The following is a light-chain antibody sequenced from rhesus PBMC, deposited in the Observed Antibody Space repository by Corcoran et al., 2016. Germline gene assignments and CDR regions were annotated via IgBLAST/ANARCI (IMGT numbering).Light chain of an antibody. V-gene: IGKV1-18*01. CDR3: QQGYSPPYS. Sequence: DIQMTQSPSSLSASVGDKVTITCRARQGISRWRAWYQQKLGTAPDLLIYDAFSLKNGVPSRFSGSGSGTDYTLTISSLQPEDFATYYCQQGYSPPYSFGQGTKVEFK. J-gene: IGKJ2*01. CDR1: QGISRW. CDR2: DAF.